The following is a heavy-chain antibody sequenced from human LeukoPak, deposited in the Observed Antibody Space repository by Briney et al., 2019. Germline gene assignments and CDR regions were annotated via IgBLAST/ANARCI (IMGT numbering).Heavy chain of an antibody. CDR3: ARDQGGYSGYDYLDY. J-gene: IGHJ4*02. D-gene: IGHD5-12*01. Sequence: SETLSLTCTVSSGSISSSTYYWGWIRQPPGKGLEWIGTIYYTGSTYYNPSLKSRVTISVDTSKNQFSLKLTSVTAADTAVYYCARDQGGYSGYDYLDYWGQGTLVTVSS. CDR2: IYYTGST. V-gene: IGHV4-39*07. CDR1: SGSISSSTYY.